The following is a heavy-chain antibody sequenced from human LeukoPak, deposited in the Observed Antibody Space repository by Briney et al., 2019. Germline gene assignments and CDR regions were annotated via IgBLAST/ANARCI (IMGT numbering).Heavy chain of an antibody. CDR1: GFTVDSNY. V-gene: IGHV3-66*01. J-gene: IGHJ4*02. D-gene: IGHD5-12*01. Sequence: GGSLRLSCAASGFTVDSNYMTWIRQAPGKGLEWVSIIYSGGSTYYADSVKGRFIVFSDNSKNTLYLQMNSLRAEDTAVYYCARDFPGRNGYDELWGQGTLVTVSS. CDR2: IYSGGST. CDR3: ARDFPGRNGYDEL.